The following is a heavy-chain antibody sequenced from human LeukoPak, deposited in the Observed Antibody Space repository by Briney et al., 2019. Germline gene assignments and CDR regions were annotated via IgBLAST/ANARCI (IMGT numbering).Heavy chain of an antibody. D-gene: IGHD3-3*01. CDR1: GGSISSYY. Sequence: PSETLSLTCAVSGGSISSYYWSWIRQPPGKRLEWIGHIYYSGSTNYNPSLKSRVTISVDTSKNQFSLKLSSVTAADTAVYYCASRSSIWSGYQDTLYYFDSWGQGTLVTVSS. J-gene: IGHJ4*02. V-gene: IGHV4-59*01. CDR3: ASRSSIWSGYQDTLYYFDS. CDR2: IYYSGST.